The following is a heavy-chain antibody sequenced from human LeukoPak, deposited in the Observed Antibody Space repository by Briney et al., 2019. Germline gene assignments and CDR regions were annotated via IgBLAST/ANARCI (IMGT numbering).Heavy chain of an antibody. Sequence: GGSLRLSCVASGFTFSNYDMSWVRQTPGKGLEWVSAISNSGGSTYNADSVKGRFTISRDNSKNTVYLQMNSLRAEDTAVYYCAKRYCSGGSCCPDYWGQGTRVTVSS. CDR1: GFTFSNYD. V-gene: IGHV3-23*01. CDR2: ISNSGGST. D-gene: IGHD2-15*01. CDR3: AKRYCSGGSCCPDY. J-gene: IGHJ4*02.